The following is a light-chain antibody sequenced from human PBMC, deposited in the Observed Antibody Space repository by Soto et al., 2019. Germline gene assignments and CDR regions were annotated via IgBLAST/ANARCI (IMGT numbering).Light chain of an antibody. V-gene: IGKV3-11*01. J-gene: IGKJ1*01. CDR3: QQRSNWPPEWT. Sequence: EIVVTQSPATLSLSRGERSTLSCRASQSVSSYLAWYQQKPGQAPRLLIYDASNRATGIPARFSGSGSGTDFTLTISSLEPEDFAVYYCQQRSNWPPEWTFGQGTKVDIK. CDR1: QSVSSY. CDR2: DAS.